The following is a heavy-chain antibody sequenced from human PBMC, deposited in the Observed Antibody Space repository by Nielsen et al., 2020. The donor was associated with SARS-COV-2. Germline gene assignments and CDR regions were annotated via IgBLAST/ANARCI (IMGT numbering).Heavy chain of an antibody. Sequence: GESLKISCAASGFTFSSYWMHWVRQAPGKGLVWVSRINSDGSSTSYADSVKGRFTISRDNAKNTLYLQMNSLRAEDTAVYYCAREDPGSWPSYYYYGMDVRGQGTTVTVSS. D-gene: IGHD3-10*01. CDR3: AREDPGSWPSYYYYGMDV. CDR2: INSDGSST. CDR1: GFTFSSYW. V-gene: IGHV3-74*01. J-gene: IGHJ6*02.